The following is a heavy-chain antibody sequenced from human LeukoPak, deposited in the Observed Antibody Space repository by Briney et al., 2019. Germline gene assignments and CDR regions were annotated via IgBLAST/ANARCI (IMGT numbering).Heavy chain of an antibody. CDR2: IYYSGST. CDR3: ARGPLSSRTTWTWFDP. Sequence: PSETLSLTCTVSGGSISSYYWSWIRQPPGKGLEWIGYIYYSGSTNYNPSLKSRVTISVDTSKNQFSLKLSSVTAADTAVYYCARGPLSSRTTWTWFDPWGQGTLVTVSS. D-gene: IGHD6-13*01. CDR1: GGSISSYY. J-gene: IGHJ5*02. V-gene: IGHV4-59*01.